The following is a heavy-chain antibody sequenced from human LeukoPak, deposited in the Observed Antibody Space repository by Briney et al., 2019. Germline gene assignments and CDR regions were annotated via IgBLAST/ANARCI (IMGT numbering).Heavy chain of an antibody. J-gene: IGHJ6*03. CDR3: ARVRYYDSSGYYQKGGQPYYYYYMDV. CDR2: IYYSGST. D-gene: IGHD3-22*01. Sequence: SETLSLTCTVSGGSISSSSYYWGWIRQPPGKGLEWIGSIYYSGSTYYNPSLKSRVTISVDTSKNQFSLKLSSVTAADTAVYYCARVRYYDSSGYYQKGGQPYYYYYMDVWGKGTTVTVSS. V-gene: IGHV4-39*07. CDR1: GGSISSSSYY.